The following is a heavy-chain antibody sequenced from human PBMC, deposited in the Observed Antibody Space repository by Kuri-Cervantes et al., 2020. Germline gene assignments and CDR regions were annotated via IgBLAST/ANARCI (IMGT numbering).Heavy chain of an antibody. D-gene: IGHD3-3*01. Sequence: ASVKVSCKASGYTFTSYGISWVRQAPGQGLEWMGWISAYNGNTNYAQKLQGRVTMTTDTSTSTAYMELRSLRSDDTAVYYCAREARDYDFWSGYRDYWGQGTLGTVSS. CDR2: ISAYNGNT. V-gene: IGHV1-18*01. CDR1: GYTFTSYG. J-gene: IGHJ4*02. CDR3: AREARDYDFWSGYRDY.